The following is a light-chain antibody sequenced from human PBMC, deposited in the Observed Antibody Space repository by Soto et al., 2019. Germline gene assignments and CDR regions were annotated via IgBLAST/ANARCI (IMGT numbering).Light chain of an antibody. CDR1: QGISRW. Sequence: EIQMTRSPSSCSPSFGGRVTITGGASQGISRWLAWYQKKPGRAPKLLIYAASSLQSGVPVRFSGSGSGTDFTLSISSLEPEDVATYYCQQLDSFPLTFGQGTRLEIK. V-gene: IGKV1-12*01. CDR2: AAS. J-gene: IGKJ5*01. CDR3: QQLDSFPLT.